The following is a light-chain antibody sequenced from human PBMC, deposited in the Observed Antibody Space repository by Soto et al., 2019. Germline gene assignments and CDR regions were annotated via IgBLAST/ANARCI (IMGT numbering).Light chain of an antibody. V-gene: IGLV2-14*01. CDR3: ASYTTSSTYV. CDR1: SSDVGGYSY. CDR2: DVS. Sequence: QSALTHPASVSGSPGQSIAISCTGTSSDVGGYSYVSWYQQQPGKAPKLVISDVSNRPSGVSDRFSGSKSGNTASLTFSGLQSEDEADYYCASYTTSSTYVFGTGTKVTVL. J-gene: IGLJ1*01.